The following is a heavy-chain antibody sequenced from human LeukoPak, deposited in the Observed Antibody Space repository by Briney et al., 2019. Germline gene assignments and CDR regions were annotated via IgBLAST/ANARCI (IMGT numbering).Heavy chain of an antibody. CDR2: ILDDGSNK. J-gene: IGHJ4*02. V-gene: IGHV3-30-3*01. CDR1: GFTFSSYA. D-gene: IGHD6-19*01. CDR3: AKGGYGSGWYLIDY. Sequence: GGSLRLSCAASGFTFSSYAMHWVRQAPGKGLEWVAVILDDGSNKYYVDSVKGRFTISRDNSKNTLYLQMDSLRVEDTAVYYCAKGGYGSGWYLIDYWGQGTLVTVSS.